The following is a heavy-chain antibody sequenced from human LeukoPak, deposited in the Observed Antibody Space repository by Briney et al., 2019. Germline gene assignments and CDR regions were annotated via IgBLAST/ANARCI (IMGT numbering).Heavy chain of an antibody. Sequence: GTSVKVSCAASGFTFTSSAVQWVRQARGQRLEWIGWIVVGSGNTNYAQKFQERVTITRDMSTSTAYMELSSLRSEDTAVYYCAADPNPDGVQVYWGQGTLVTVSS. CDR2: IVVGSGNT. V-gene: IGHV1-58*01. CDR3: AADPNPDGVQVY. J-gene: IGHJ4*02. D-gene: IGHD1-14*01. CDR1: GFTFTSSA.